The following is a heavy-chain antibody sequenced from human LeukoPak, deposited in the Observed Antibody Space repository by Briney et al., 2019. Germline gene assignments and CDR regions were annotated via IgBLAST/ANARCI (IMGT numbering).Heavy chain of an antibody. D-gene: IGHD3-10*01. J-gene: IGHJ4*02. CDR3: ARVVVRGVIDY. CDR2: ISSSSSYI. V-gene: IGHV3-21*01. Sequence: GGSLRLSCAASGFTFSSYSMNWVRQAPGKGLEWVSSISSSSSYIYYADSVKGRFTISRDNAKNSLYLQTNSLRAEDTAVYYCARVVVRGVIDYWGQGTLVTVPS. CDR1: GFTFSSYS.